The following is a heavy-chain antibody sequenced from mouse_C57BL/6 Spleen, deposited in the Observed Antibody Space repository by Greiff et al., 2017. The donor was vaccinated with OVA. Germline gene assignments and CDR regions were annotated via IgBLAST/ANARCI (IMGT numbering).Heavy chain of an antibody. CDR3: AREDYYGSSYTSWFAY. J-gene: IGHJ3*01. V-gene: IGHV1-26*01. Sequence: EVQLQQSGPELVKPGASVKISCKASGYTFTDYYMNWVKQSHGKSLEWIGDINPNNGGTSYNQKFKGKATLTVDKSSSTAYMELRSLTSEDSAVYYGAREDYYGSSYTSWFAYWGQGTLVTVSA. D-gene: IGHD1-1*01. CDR2: INPNNGGT. CDR1: GYTFTDYY.